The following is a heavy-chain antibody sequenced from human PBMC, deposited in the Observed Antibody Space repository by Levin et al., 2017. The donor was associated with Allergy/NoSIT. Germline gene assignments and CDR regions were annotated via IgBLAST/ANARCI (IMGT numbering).Heavy chain of an antibody. CDR3: ARGDNAFDI. D-gene: IGHD1-1*01. J-gene: IGHJ3*02. CDR2: IYYSGST. Sequence: SETLSLTCTVSGGSISSYYWSWIRQPPVKALEWIGYIYYSGSTNYNPSLKSRVTISVDTSKNQFSLKLSSVTAADTAVYYCARGDNAFDIWGQGTMVTVSS. CDR1: GGSISSYY. V-gene: IGHV4-59*01.